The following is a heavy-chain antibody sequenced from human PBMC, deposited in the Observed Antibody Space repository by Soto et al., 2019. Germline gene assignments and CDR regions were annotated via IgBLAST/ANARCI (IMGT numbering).Heavy chain of an antibody. V-gene: IGHV3-23*01. D-gene: IGHD3-22*01. CDR1: GFTFSSYA. CDR3: AKAGFSGYYYN. CDR2: ISGSGGST. Sequence: EVPLLESGGGVVQPGGSLRLSCAASGFTFSSYAMSWVLPAPGKGLELVSAISGSGGSTYYADSVKGRFTISRDNSKNTLYLQMNSLRAEDTAVYYCAKAGFSGYYYNWGQRTLVTVSS. J-gene: IGHJ4*02.